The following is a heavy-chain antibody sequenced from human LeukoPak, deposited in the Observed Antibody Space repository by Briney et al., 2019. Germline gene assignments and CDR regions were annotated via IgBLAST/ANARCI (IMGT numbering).Heavy chain of an antibody. Sequence: PSETLSLTCTVSGDSISSGYYWGWIRQPPGKGLEWIGSIYHSGSTHYNPSLKSRVTISVDTSKNQFSLKLSSVTAADTAMYYCARILYGYQADNWGQGTLVTVSS. CDR3: ARILYGYQADN. J-gene: IGHJ4*02. CDR1: GDSISSGYY. D-gene: IGHD3-9*01. V-gene: IGHV4-38-2*02. CDR2: IYHSGST.